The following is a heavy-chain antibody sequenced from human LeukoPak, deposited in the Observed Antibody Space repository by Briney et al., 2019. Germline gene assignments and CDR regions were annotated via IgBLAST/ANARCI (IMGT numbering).Heavy chain of an antibody. CDR2: IIPIFGTA. V-gene: IGHV1-69*13. Sequence: SVKVSCKASGGTFSSYAISWVRLAPGQGLEWMGGIIPIFGTANYAQKFQGRVTITADESTSTAYMELSSLRSEDTAVYYCARDRGYYYDSSGYLDYWGQGTLVTVSS. J-gene: IGHJ4*02. CDR1: GGTFSSYA. D-gene: IGHD3-22*01. CDR3: ARDRGYYYDSSGYLDY.